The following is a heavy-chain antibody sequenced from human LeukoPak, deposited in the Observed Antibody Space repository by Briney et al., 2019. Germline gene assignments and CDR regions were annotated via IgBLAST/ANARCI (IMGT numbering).Heavy chain of an antibody. CDR3: ARWHSHGRYFDY. CDR1: GSSITNYC. Sequence: SGTLSLTCSVSGSSITNYCWNWIRQPPGKGLEWIGYNCDSDNTDYNPALKSRVTISLDTSKNQFSLKLTSATAADTAVYYCARWHSHGRYFDYWGQGALVTVSS. V-gene: IGHV4-59*01. CDR2: NCDSDNT. D-gene: IGHD2-21*01. J-gene: IGHJ4*02.